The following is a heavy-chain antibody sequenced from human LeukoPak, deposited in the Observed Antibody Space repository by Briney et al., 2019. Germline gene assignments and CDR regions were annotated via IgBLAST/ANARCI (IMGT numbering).Heavy chain of an antibody. CDR3: AGVYSSGWEGGYYYYMDV. J-gene: IGHJ6*03. CDR1: GGSISSSSYY. Sequence: PSETLSLTCTVSGGSISSSSYYWGWIRQPPGKGLEWIGSIYYSGSTYYNPSLKSRVTISVDTSKNQFPLKLSSVTAADTAVYYCAGVYSSGWEGGYYYYMDVWGKGTTVTVSS. CDR2: IYYSGST. D-gene: IGHD6-19*01. V-gene: IGHV4-39*06.